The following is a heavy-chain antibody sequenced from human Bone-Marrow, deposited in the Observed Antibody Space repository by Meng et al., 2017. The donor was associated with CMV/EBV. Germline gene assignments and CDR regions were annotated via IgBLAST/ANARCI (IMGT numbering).Heavy chain of an antibody. D-gene: IGHD3-22*01. CDR2: IIPFFGAA. V-gene: IGHV1-69*05. CDR3: ASSYYYDSSGYVYFDY. CDR1: GGTVSIYA. Sequence: SGGTVSIYAISWVRQAPGQGLEWMGGIIPFFGAANYAQKFQGRVTITTDEFTTTAYMELSSLRSEDTAVYYCASSYYYDSSGYVYFDYWGQGTLVTVSS. J-gene: IGHJ4*02.